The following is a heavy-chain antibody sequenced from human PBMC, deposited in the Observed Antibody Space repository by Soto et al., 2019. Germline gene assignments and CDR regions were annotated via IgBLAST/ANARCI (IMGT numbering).Heavy chain of an antibody. V-gene: IGHV3-23*01. CDR2: ISGSGSNT. CDR3: AKVDGGMDV. CDR1: GFTFSSYA. Sequence: GGSLRLSCAASGFTFSSYAMSWVRQAPGKGLEWVSFISGSGSNTYYADSVKGRFTISRDNSKNTLHLRINSLRAEDTAVYYCAKVDGGMDVWGQGTTVTVSS. J-gene: IGHJ6*02.